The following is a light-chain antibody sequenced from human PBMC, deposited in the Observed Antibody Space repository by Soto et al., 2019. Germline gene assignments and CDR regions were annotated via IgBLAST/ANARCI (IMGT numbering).Light chain of an antibody. Sequence: EIALKQSAGTLSLYQGERATFSCRASQSVSSNYLAWYQQKPGQAPRLLIYGAFKRATGIPDRSSGSGSGTDFTLTISRMEPEDFAVYCCEQYGSSPRPFGQGTKVDIK. J-gene: IGKJ1*01. CDR3: EQYGSSPRP. V-gene: IGKV3-20*01. CDR2: GAF. CDR1: QSVSSNY.